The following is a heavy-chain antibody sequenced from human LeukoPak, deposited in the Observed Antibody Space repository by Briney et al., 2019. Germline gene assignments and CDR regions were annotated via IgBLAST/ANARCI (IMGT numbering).Heavy chain of an antibody. Sequence: PGGSLRLSCAASGFTFSSYAMHWVRQAPGKGLEWVAVISYDGSNKYYADSVKGRFTISRDNSKNTLYLQMNSLRAEDTAVYYCARPLARYSYGDEYYFDYWGQGTLVTVSS. CDR2: ISYDGSNK. CDR3: ARPLARYSYGDEYYFDY. D-gene: IGHD5-18*01. J-gene: IGHJ4*02. V-gene: IGHV3-30-3*01. CDR1: GFTFSSYA.